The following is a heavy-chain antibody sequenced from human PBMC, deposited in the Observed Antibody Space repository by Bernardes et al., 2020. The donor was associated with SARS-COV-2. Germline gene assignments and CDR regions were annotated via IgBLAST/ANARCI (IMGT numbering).Heavy chain of an antibody. V-gene: IGHV3-74*01. CDR3: ARVGVTVTNLVY. D-gene: IGHD4-17*01. J-gene: IGHJ4*02. CDR2: ITGDGSGA. CDR1: GFTFSSYW. Sequence: GGSLRLSCAASGFTFSSYWMHWVRQAPGKGLVWVSRITGDGSGANYADSVKGRFTISRDNAKNTLYLQMDSLRAEDTAVYYCARVGVTVTNLVYWGQGSLVTVSS.